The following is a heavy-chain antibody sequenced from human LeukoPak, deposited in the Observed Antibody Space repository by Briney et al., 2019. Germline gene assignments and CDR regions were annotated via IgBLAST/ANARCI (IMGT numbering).Heavy chain of an antibody. D-gene: IGHD3-22*01. Sequence: PGGSLRLSCAASGFTFSSYDMHWVRRATGKGLEWVSAIGTAGDTYYPGSVKGRFTISRENAKNSLYLQMNSLRAGDTAVYYCARGSSGYYSYYYGMDVWGQGTTVTVSS. CDR1: GFTFSSYD. CDR3: ARGSSGYYSYYYGMDV. V-gene: IGHV3-13*01. CDR2: IGTAGDT. J-gene: IGHJ6*02.